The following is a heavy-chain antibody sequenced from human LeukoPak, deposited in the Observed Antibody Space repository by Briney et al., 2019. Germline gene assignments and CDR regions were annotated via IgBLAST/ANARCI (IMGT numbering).Heavy chain of an antibody. CDR1: GLTFNKYW. Sequence: GSLRLSCVDSGLTFNKYWMSWVRQAPGKGLEWIGYIYYSGSTNYNPSLKSRVTISVDTSKNQFSLKLSSVTAADTAVYYCARYGELHYYFDYWGQGTLVTVSS. CDR2: IYYSGST. D-gene: IGHD1-26*01. CDR3: ARYGELHYYFDY. J-gene: IGHJ4*02. V-gene: IGHV4-59*08.